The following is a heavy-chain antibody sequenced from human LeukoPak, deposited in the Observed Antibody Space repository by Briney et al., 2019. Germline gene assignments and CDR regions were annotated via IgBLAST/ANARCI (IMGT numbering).Heavy chain of an antibody. J-gene: IGHJ4*02. V-gene: IGHV4-59*01. CDR1: GGSISSYY. CDR2: IYYSGTT. CDR3: ARGVYIAAAQYAY. Sequence: PSETLSLTCTVSGGSISSYYWSWIRQPPGKGLGWIGYIYYSGTTNYNPSLKSRVTISVDTSKNQFSLKLSSVTAADTAVYYCARGVYIAAAQYAYWGQGTLATVSS. D-gene: IGHD6-13*01.